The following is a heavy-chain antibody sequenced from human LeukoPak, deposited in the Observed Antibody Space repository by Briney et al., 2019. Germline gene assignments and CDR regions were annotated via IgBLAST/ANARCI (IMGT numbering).Heavy chain of an antibody. V-gene: IGHV4-39*07. CDR1: GGSVSSSDYY. CDR2: IYYSGST. CDR3: ARNSQSPYYFFYIDV. J-gene: IGHJ6*03. D-gene: IGHD6-19*01. Sequence: SETLSLTCTVSGGSVSSSDYYWGWIRQPPGEGLEWIGSIYYSGSTYYSPSLKSRVTISVDTSKNQFSLKLSAVTAADTAVYYCARNSQSPYYFFYIDVWGKGTTVTVSS.